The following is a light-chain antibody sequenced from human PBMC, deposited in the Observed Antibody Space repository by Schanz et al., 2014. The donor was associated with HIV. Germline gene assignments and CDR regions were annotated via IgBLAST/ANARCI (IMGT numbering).Light chain of an antibody. J-gene: IGKJ3*01. CDR3: QQYGSSPFT. CDR2: GTS. CDR1: QSISNTY. V-gene: IGKV3-20*01. Sequence: ETVLTQSPGSLSLSPGERATLSCRASQSISNTYLAWYQQKPGQAPRLLIYGTSSRATGIPDRFSGSGSGTDFTLTISRLEPEDFAVYYCQQYGSSPFTFGPGTKVDIK.